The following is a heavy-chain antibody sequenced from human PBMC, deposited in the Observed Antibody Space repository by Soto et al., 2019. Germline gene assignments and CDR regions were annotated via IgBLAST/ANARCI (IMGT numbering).Heavy chain of an antibody. CDR1: GFTFTHYW. CDR3: ARDFTPAETPGDDFDY. D-gene: IGHD2-15*01. V-gene: IGHV3-74*01. J-gene: IGHJ4*02. Sequence: EVQLVESGGGLVQPGGSLSLSCAASGFTFTHYWMHWVRQVPGKGLVWVSRINGDGSTTSYADFVKGRFTISRDNAKNTVHLQMNSLSADDTALYSCARDFTPAETPGDDFDYWGQGTPVTISS. CDR2: INGDGSTT.